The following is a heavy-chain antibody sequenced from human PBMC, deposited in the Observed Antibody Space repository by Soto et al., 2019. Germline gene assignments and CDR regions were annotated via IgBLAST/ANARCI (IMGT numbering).Heavy chain of an antibody. D-gene: IGHD2-15*01. V-gene: IGHV4-31*02. CDR1: GCC. CDR2: IYYSGST. J-gene: IGHJ4*02. Sequence: GCCRIFIRKNPGKGLEWIGYIYYSGSTYYNPSLKSRVTISVDTSKNQFSLKLSSVTAADTAVYFCAKTTPGVLAVAYYFEFRGKGSPVT. CDR3: AKTTPGVLAVAYYFEF.